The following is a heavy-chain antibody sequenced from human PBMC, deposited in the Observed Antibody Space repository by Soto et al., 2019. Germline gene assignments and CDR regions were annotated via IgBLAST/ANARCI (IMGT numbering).Heavy chain of an antibody. CDR1: GFTFSTYW. D-gene: IGHD2-2*01. V-gene: IGHV3-7*01. CDR2: IKEDGSEE. Sequence: EVQLVQSGGDLVQPGGSLRLSCVASGFTFSTYWMTWVRQAPGMGLEWVAGIKEDGSEEVYVDSVKGRFSISRDNAKTSLYLQLNSLRAEDTAVYYCATAISSPFSNFEYRGQGSLVTVSS. CDR3: ATAISSPFSNFEY. J-gene: IGHJ4*02.